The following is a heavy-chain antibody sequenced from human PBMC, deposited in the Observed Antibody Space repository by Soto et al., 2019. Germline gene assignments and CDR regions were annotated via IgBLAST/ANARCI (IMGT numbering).Heavy chain of an antibody. CDR1: GGSISSSNW. Sequence: TLSLTCAVSGGSISSSNWWSWVRQPPGKGLEWSGEIYHRGSTNYNPSLKSRVTISVDKAKNQFSLKLSYVTDEETAVYYCAREFLPHYYDSSASYRGAFDIWGQGTMVKVS. CDR3: AREFLPHYYDSSASYRGAFDI. J-gene: IGHJ3*02. D-gene: IGHD3-22*01. CDR2: IYHRGST. V-gene: IGHV4-4*02.